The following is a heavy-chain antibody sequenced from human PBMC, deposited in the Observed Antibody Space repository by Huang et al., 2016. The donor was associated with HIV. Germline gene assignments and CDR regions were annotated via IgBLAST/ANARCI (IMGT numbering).Heavy chain of an antibody. CDR3: ARDWSFGSSTSPAD. V-gene: IGHV1-2*02. CDR1: GYTFTDSN. J-gene: IGHJ4*02. D-gene: IGHD6-6*01. Sequence: QVQLVQSGAEVKNPGASVRVSCKASGYTFTDSNIHWVRQAPGQGLEWMGWINPKRGGTSYAQRFQGRVTMTRDTTISTFHMDLRRIQSDDTAVYFCARDWSFGSSTSPADWGQGTLVTVSS. CDR2: INPKRGGT.